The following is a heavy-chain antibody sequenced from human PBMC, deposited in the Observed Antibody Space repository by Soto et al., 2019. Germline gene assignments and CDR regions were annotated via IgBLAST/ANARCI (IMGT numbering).Heavy chain of an antibody. Sequence: EVQLVESGGGLVQPGGSLRLTCAASGFTFRSFDFHWVRQATGKGLEWVATIGTIGDTYYPVSVKGRFTVSRENANSSVSLQMARLRVGDTAVYFCVSGQEVGAHFFDSWGQGTPVTASS. V-gene: IGHV3-13*01. CDR1: GFTFRSFD. D-gene: IGHD2-15*01. J-gene: IGHJ4*02. CDR2: IGTIGDT. CDR3: VSGQEVGAHFFDS.